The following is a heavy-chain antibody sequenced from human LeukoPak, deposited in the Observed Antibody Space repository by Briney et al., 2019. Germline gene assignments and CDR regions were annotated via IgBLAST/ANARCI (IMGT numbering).Heavy chain of an antibody. CDR1: GFTFSSYA. CDR3: AKDYCTITTCSFDS. CDR2: ISGSGDTT. V-gene: IGHV3-23*01. D-gene: IGHD2-2*01. J-gene: IGHJ4*02. Sequence: GGSLRLSRAASGFTFSSYAMSGVRQAPGKGLECVSDISGSGDTTYYADSVEGRFTISRDNSNNTLYLQMYILRAEDTAVYYCAKDYCTITTCSFDSWGQGTLVTVSS.